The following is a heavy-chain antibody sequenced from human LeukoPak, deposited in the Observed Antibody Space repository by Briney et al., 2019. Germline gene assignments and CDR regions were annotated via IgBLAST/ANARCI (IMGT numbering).Heavy chain of an antibody. CDR1: GSTFSNSW. D-gene: IGHD3-3*01. CDR3: ARNFGGSSDY. CDR2: INTDGSYT. Sequence: GGSLRLSCAASGSTFSNSWFHWVRQAPEKGLVWVSRINTDGSYTNYGDSVKGRFTISRDNAKNTLYLQMNSLRVEDTAVYFCARNFGGSSDYWGQGTLVTVSS. J-gene: IGHJ4*02. V-gene: IGHV3-74*01.